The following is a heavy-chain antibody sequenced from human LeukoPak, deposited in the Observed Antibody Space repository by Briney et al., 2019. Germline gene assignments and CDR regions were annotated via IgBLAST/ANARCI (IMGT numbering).Heavy chain of an antibody. Sequence: SETLSLTCTVSGGSINSYWSWIRQPAGKGLEWIGRISGSGTITYNPALQSRLSISIDTSKNQFSLKLMSVTAADTAVYYCGKGIAAAGSLGYFDYWGQGTLVTVSS. CDR1: GGSINSY. V-gene: IGHV4-4*07. J-gene: IGHJ4*02. D-gene: IGHD6-13*01. CDR3: GKGIAAAGSLGYFDY. CDR2: ISGSGTI.